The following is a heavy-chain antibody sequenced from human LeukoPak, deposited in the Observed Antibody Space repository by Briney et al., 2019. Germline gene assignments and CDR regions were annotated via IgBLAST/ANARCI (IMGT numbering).Heavy chain of an antibody. V-gene: IGHV3-21*01. D-gene: IGHD3-22*01. CDR1: GFTFNTYN. CDR3: ARLYDGSAYHADHFDY. J-gene: IGHJ4*02. CDR2: ISSSSSYI. Sequence: GGSLRLSCAGSGFTFNTYNMNWVRQAPGKGLEWVSSISSSSSYIYYADSVKGRFTISRDNAKNPLYLQMNSLRAEDTAVYYCARLYDGSAYHADHFDYWGQGTLVIVSS.